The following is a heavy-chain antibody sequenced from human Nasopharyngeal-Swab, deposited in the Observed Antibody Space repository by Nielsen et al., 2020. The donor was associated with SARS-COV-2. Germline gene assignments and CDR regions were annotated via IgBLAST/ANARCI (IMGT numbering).Heavy chain of an antibody. J-gene: IGHJ4*02. Sequence: GESLKISCVASGFTFSDYAVNWVRQAPGEGLEWVSSISSSGFTIYYADSVKGRFTISRDNARNSLYLQMNSLRAEDTALYYCARDWARSGSYSTHFDYWGQGTLVTVSS. CDR3: ARDWARSGSYSTHFDY. D-gene: IGHD1-26*01. CDR1: GFTFSDYA. V-gene: IGHV3-48*03. CDR2: ISSSGFTI.